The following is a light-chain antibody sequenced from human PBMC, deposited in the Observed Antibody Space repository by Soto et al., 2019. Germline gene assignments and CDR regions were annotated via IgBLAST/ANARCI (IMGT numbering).Light chain of an antibody. CDR1: QSVSSSY. CDR2: GAS. J-gene: IGKJ3*01. CDR3: QQYGSSSSLFT. Sequence: EIVLTQSPGTLSLSPGERATLSCRASQSVSSSYLAWYQQNPGQAPRPRIYGASSRATGLPDRFSGSGSGTDFTLTISRLEPEAFAVYYCQQYGSSSSLFTFGPGTKVDIK. V-gene: IGKV3-20*01.